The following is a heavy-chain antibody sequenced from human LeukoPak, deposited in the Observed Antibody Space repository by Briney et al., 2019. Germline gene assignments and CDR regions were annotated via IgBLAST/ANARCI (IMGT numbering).Heavy chain of an antibody. V-gene: IGHV3-23*01. D-gene: IGHD6-19*01. Sequence: GGSLRLSCAASGFTFSNYAMSWVRQAPGKGLEWVSAISASGGSTHYADSVKGRFTISRDNSKNTLYLQMNSLRAEDTAVYYCAKRIGMAGKWYYFDYWGQGTLVTVSS. CDR1: GFTFSNYA. CDR2: ISASGGST. J-gene: IGHJ4*02. CDR3: AKRIGMAGKWYYFDY.